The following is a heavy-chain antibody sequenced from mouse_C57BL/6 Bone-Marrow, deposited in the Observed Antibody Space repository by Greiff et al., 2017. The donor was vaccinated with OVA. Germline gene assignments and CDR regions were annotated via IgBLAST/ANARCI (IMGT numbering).Heavy chain of an antibody. V-gene: IGHV1-56*01. CDR3: ARSDYDYDGFAY. CDR1: GYTFTSHW. J-gene: IGHJ3*01. CDR2: IFPGSGST. D-gene: IGHD2-4*01. Sequence: VQLQQSGPELVRPGASVKMSCKAPGYTFTSHWMQWVRQRPGQGLEWIGEIFPGSGSTYYNEKFKGKATLTVDTSSSTAYMQLSSLTSEDSAVYVCARSDYDYDGFAYWGQGTLVTVSA.